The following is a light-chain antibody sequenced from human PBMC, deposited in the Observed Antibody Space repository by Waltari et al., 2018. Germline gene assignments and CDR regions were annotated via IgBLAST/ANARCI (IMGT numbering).Light chain of an antibody. CDR1: SSNIGSNT. J-gene: IGLJ2*01. CDR2: SNN. V-gene: IGLV1-44*01. Sequence: QSVLTQPPSASGTPGPRVTISCSGSSSNIGSNTVNWYQQPPGTAPKLLTYSNNQRPSGVPDRFSGSKSGTSASLAISGLQSEDEADYYCAAWDDSLNGDVVFGGGTKLTVL. CDR3: AAWDDSLNGDVV.